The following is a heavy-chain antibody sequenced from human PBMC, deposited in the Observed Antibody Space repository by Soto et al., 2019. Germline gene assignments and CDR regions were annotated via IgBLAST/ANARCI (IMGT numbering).Heavy chain of an antibody. CDR2: INHSGST. V-gene: IGHV4-34*01. J-gene: IGHJ4*02. CDR1: GGSFSGYY. D-gene: IGHD4-17*01. CDR3: ARGLTTVAPDDY. Sequence: SETLSLTCAVYGGSFSGYYWSWIRQPPGKGLEWIGEINHSGSTNYNPSLKSRVTISVDTSKNQFSLKLSSVTAADTAVYYCARGLTTVAPDDYWGKGTLVTVSS.